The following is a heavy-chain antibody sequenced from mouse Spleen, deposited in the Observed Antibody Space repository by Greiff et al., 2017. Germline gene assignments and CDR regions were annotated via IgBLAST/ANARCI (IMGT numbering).Heavy chain of an antibody. D-gene: IGHD2-1*01. CDR2: INPNNGGT. J-gene: IGHJ4*01. Sequence: EVQLQQSGPELVKPGASVKISCKASGYTFTDYYMNWVKQSHGKSLEWIGDINPNNGGTSYNQKFKGKATLTVDKSSSTAYMELRSLTSEDSAVYYCARSSYGNYFYYAMDYWGQGTSVTVSS. CDR1: GYTFTDYY. V-gene: IGHV1-26*01. CDR3: ARSSYGNYFYYAMDY.